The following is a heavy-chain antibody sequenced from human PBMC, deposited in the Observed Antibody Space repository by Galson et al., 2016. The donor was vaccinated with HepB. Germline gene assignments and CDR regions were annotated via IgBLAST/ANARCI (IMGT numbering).Heavy chain of an antibody. CDR3: ARDYGDFRFDY. CDR1: GFTFSNNG. Sequence: SLRLSCATSGFTFSNNGVSWVRQAPGKGLEWVSTFGVSVNTYYADSVKGRFTISRDNSKNTLYLHMDSLRAEDTAVYYCARDYGDFRFDYWGQGTLVTVSS. J-gene: IGHJ4*02. D-gene: IGHD4-17*01. V-gene: IGHV3-23*01. CDR2: FGVSVNT.